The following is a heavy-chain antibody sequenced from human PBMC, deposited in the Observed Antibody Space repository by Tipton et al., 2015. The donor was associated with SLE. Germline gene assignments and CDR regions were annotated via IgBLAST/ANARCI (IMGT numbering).Heavy chain of an antibody. J-gene: IGHJ4*02. CDR1: GGSFSGYS. V-gene: IGHV4-34*01. D-gene: IGHD3-22*01. CDR3: ARGLGYYDSSGYSY. Sequence: TLSLTCAVYGGSFSGYSWTWIRQPPGKGLEWIGEINHSGSTNYNPSLKSRVTISVDTSKNQFSLKLSSVTAADTAVYYCARGLGYYDSSGYSYWGQGTLVTVSS. CDR2: INHSGST.